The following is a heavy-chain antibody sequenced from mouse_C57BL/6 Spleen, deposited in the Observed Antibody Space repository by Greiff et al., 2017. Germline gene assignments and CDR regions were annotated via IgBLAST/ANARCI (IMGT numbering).Heavy chain of an antibody. Sequence: QVHVKQSGAELARPGASVKLSCKASGYTFTSYGISWVKQRTGQGLEWIGEIYPRSGNTYYNEKFKGKATLTAEKSSSTAYMELRSLTSEDSAVYCCARNGYYGSSHWYFDVWGTGTTVTVSS. D-gene: IGHD1-1*01. CDR2: IYPRSGNT. J-gene: IGHJ1*03. CDR1: GYTFTSYG. CDR3: ARNGYYGSSHWYFDV. V-gene: IGHV1-81*01.